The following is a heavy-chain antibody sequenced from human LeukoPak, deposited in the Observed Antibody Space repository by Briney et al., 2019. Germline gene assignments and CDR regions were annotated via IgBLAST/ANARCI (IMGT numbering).Heavy chain of an antibody. V-gene: IGHV3-30*14. CDR2: ISFAGDIY. J-gene: IGHJ4*02. CDR1: GFTFTGYA. CDR3: ARRAGAYSHPYDY. D-gene: IGHD4/OR15-4a*01. Sequence: GGSLRLSCAASGFTFTGYAMHWVRQAPGKGLEWVAVISFAGDIYYYADSVKGRFTISRDNSKNSLYLQMNSLRAEDTAVYYCARRAGAYSHPYDYWGQGTLVTVSS.